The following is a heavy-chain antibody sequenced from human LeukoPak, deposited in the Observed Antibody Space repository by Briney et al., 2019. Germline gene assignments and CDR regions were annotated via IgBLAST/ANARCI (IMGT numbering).Heavy chain of an antibody. V-gene: IGHV3-15*01. J-gene: IGHJ5*02. CDR2: IKSKTDGGTT. Sequence: KAGGSLRLSCAASGFTFSNAWMSWVRQAPGKGLEWVGRIKSKTDGGTTDYAAPVKGRFTISRDDSKNTLYLQMNSLKTEDTAVYYCTTENIYYDFWSGQTNWFDPWGQGTLVTVSS. CDR3: TTENIYYDFWSGQTNWFDP. D-gene: IGHD3-3*01. CDR1: GFTFSNAW.